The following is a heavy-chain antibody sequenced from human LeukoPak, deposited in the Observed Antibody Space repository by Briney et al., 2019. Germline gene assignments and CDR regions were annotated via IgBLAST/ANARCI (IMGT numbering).Heavy chain of an antibody. J-gene: IGHJ4*02. D-gene: IGHD5-18*01. CDR2: ISTSSSYI. Sequence: GGSLRLSCTASGFTFSSYSMNWVRQAPGKGLEWVSSISTSSSYIYYADSVKGRFTISRDNARKSLYLQMNTLRAEDTAVYYCARGSDTAMVLFSCFDYWGQGTLVTVSS. V-gene: IGHV3-21*01. CDR3: ARGSDTAMVLFSCFDY. CDR1: GFTFSSYS.